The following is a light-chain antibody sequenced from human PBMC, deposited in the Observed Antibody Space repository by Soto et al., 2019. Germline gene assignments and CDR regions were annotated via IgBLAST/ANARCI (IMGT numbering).Light chain of an antibody. Sequence: EIGLTQSPATLSLSPRERVTLSCRASKNVSTYLSWYQHKPSQAPRLLIYDSSDRATGIPARFSGSGSGTDFTLTISSPEHEDSAVYYCKLRTNCLTFGPGTKVDIK. J-gene: IGKJ3*01. CDR2: DSS. CDR1: KNVSTY. V-gene: IGKV3-11*01. CDR3: KLRTNCLT.